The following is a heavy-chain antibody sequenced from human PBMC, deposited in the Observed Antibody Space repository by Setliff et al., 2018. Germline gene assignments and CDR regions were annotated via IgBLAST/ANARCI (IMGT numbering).Heavy chain of an antibody. D-gene: IGHD3-22*01. CDR3: ARGTFDTSGYFPFPIGY. CDR2: IYYSGTT. J-gene: IGHJ4*02. CDR1: GGSLSGSSDY. Sequence: TLSLTCSVSGGSLSGSSDYWGWIRQPPGKGLEWIGYIYYSGTTYYNPSLKSRVTISLDTSKNQFSLNLSSVTAADTAVYYCARGTFDTSGYFPFPIGYWGQGTLVTVSS. V-gene: IGHV4-31*03.